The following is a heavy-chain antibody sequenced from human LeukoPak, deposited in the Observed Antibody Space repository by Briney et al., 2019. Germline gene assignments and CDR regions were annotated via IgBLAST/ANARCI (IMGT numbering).Heavy chain of an antibody. V-gene: IGHV4-38-2*02. Sequence: ASETLSLTCTVSGYSISSGYYWGWIRQPPGKGLEWIGGIYHSGSTYYNPSLKSRVTISVDTSKNQFSLKLSSVTAADTAVYYCARVHYDYVWGSYRSWFDYWGQGTLVTVSS. CDR3: ARVHYDYVWGSYRSWFDY. D-gene: IGHD3-16*02. CDR2: IYHSGST. J-gene: IGHJ4*02. CDR1: GYSISSGYY.